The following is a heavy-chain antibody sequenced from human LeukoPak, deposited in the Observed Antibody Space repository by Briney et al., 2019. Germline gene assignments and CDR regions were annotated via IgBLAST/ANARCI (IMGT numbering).Heavy chain of an antibody. J-gene: IGHJ6*02. CDR2: IIPILGIA. V-gene: IGHV1-69*02. Sequence: SVKVSCKASGGTFSSYTISWVRQAPGQGLEWMGRIIPILGIANYAQKLQGRVTITADKSTSTAYMELSSLRSEDTAVYYCARTYCGGDCYSHYYYYGMDVWGQGTTVTVSS. CDR3: ARTYCGGDCYSHYYYYGMDV. D-gene: IGHD2-21*02. CDR1: GGTFSSYT.